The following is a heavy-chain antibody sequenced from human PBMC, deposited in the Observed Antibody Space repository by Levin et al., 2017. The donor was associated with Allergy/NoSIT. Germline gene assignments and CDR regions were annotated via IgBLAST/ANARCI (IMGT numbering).Heavy chain of an antibody. CDR1: GGSISTYY. CDR3: ARVAGGSGWYFDY. V-gene: IGHV4-59*01. Sequence: SPTLSLTCTVSGGSISTYYWTWLRQPPGKGLEWIGYIYYSGSTNYNPSLKSRVTISVDTSKNQFSLKLSSVTAADTAVYYCARVAGGSGWYFDYWGQGTLVTVSS. J-gene: IGHJ4*02. CDR2: IYYSGST. D-gene: IGHD6-19*01.